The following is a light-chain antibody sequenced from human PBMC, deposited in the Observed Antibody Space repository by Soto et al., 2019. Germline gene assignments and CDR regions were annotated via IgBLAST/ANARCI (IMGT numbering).Light chain of an antibody. Sequence: VLTQSPGTLSLSPGERATLSCRASQSVSSTYLAWYQHKPGQAPRLLIYGASTRATGIPHRFSVSESGTDFSLTISSLEPEDFAVYYCQQYGGSPPITFGQGTRLEIK. V-gene: IGKV3-20*01. CDR1: QSVSSTY. CDR2: GAS. J-gene: IGKJ5*01. CDR3: QQYGGSPPIT.